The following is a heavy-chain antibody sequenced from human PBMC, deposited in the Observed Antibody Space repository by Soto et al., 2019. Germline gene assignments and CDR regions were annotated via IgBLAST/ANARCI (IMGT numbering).Heavy chain of an antibody. CDR3: ARGSRADAGNRRHYFDY. V-gene: IGHV4-4*02. D-gene: IGHD6-13*01. CDR2: IYHTGNT. J-gene: IGHJ4*02. CDR1: GGSISSSSW. Sequence: KASETLSLTCAVSGGSISSSSWWSWVRQPPGKGLEWIGEIYHTGNTNYNPSLESRVTISVDKSKNQFSLNLNSVTAADTAVYYCARGSRADAGNRRHYFDYWGQGTLVTSPQ.